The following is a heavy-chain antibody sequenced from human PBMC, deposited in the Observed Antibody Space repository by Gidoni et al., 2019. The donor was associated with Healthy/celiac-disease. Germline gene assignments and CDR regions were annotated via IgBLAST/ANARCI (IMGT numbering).Heavy chain of an antibody. CDR1: GGPISSGDYY. D-gene: IGHD3-22*01. Sequence: QVQLQESGPGLVKPSPTLSLTCTVPGGPISSGDYYWSWIRQPPGKGLEWIGYIYYSGSTYYNPSLKSRVTISVDTSKNQFSLKLSSVTAADTAVYYCARRSNRGYYSDDAFDIWGQGTMVTVSS. CDR3: ARRSNRGYYSDDAFDI. J-gene: IGHJ3*02. CDR2: IYYSGST. V-gene: IGHV4-30-4*01.